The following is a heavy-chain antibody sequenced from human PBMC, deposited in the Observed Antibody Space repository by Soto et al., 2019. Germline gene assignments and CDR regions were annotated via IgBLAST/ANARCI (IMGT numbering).Heavy chain of an antibody. V-gene: IGHV4-59*01. CDR2: INYSGST. D-gene: IGHD3-10*01. Sequence: SETLSLTCTVSGGSISSYYWSWIRQPPGKGLEWIGYINYSGSTNYNPSLKSRVTISVDTSKNQFSLKLSSVTAADTAVYYCARVWGGAFDIWGQGTMVTVSS. CDR1: GGSISSYY. CDR3: ARVWGGAFDI. J-gene: IGHJ3*02.